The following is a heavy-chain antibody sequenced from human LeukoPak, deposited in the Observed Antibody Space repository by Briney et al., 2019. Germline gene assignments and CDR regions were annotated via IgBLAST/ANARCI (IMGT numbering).Heavy chain of an antibody. Sequence: PGGSLRLSCAASGFTFSSYAMSWVRQAPGKGLEWVSAIGGSGGSTYYADSVKGRFTISRDNSKNTLYLQMNSLRAEDTAVYYCAKAVTYYYDSSGYFDYWGQGTLVTVSS. D-gene: IGHD3-22*01. CDR2: IGGSGGST. J-gene: IGHJ4*02. CDR1: GFTFSSYA. CDR3: AKAVTYYYDSSGYFDY. V-gene: IGHV3-23*01.